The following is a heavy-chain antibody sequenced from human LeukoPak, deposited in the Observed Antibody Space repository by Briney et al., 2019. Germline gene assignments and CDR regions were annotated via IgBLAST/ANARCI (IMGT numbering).Heavy chain of an antibody. CDR1: GFTFSAYY. CDR3: ARGGGLDV. D-gene: IGHD3-16*01. J-gene: IGHJ6*02. V-gene: IGHV3-7*03. Sequence: PGGSLRLSCAASGFTFSAYYMSWVRQAPGKGLEWVASINHNGNVNYYVDSVKGRFTISRDNAKNSLYLQMSNLRAEDTAVYFCARGGGLDVWGQGATVTVSS. CDR2: INHNGNVN.